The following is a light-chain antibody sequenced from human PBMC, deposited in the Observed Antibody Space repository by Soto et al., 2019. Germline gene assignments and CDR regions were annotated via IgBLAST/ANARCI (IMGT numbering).Light chain of an antibody. CDR3: QQYNNCPPIT. CDR2: GAS. J-gene: IGKJ5*01. V-gene: IGKV3-15*01. CDR1: QSVNIN. Sequence: EIVLTQSPATLSVSPGERATLSCRASQSVNINLAWYQQKPGQAPRLLIYGASTKATGIPARFSGSGSRTEFTLTISSLQSEDFAVYYCQQYNNCPPITFGQGTRLEIK.